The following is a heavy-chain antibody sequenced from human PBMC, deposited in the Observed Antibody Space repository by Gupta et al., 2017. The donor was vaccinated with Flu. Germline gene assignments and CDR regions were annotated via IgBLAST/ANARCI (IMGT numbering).Heavy chain of an antibody. D-gene: IGHD1-26*01. J-gene: IGHJ4*02. CDR1: GFTVSSNY. CDR2: IYSGGST. V-gene: IGHV3-66*02. Sequence: EVQLVESGGGLVQSGGSLRLSCAASGFTVSSNYMSWVRQAPGKGLEWVSVIYSGGSTYYADSVKGRFTISRDNSKNTLYLQMNSLRAEDTAVYYCARGGVGGTYYFDYWGQGTLVTVSS. CDR3: ARGGVGGTYYFDY.